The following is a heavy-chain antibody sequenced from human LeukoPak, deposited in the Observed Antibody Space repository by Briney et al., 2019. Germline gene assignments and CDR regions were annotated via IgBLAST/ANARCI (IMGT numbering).Heavy chain of an antibody. Sequence: GGSLRLSCAASGFTFSSYGMHWVRQAPGKGLEWVAVISYDGSNKYYADSVKGRFTISRDNSKNTLYLQMNSLRAEDTAVYYWAKDPQDIVVAPAAILSYYYGMAVWAKGPRVTVPS. J-gene: IGHJ6*04. CDR1: GFTFSSYG. D-gene: IGHD2-2*01. CDR3: AKDPQDIVVAPAAILSYYYGMAV. CDR2: ISYDGSNK. V-gene: IGHV3-30*18.